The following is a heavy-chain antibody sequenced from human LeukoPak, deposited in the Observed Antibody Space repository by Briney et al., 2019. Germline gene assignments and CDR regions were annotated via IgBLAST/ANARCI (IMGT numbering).Heavy chain of an antibody. V-gene: IGHV3-23*01. J-gene: IGHJ4*02. Sequence: GGSLRLSCAASGFTFSSNSMSWVRQAPGKGLEWVSAICGSGGSTYYADSVKGRFTISRDNSKNTLYLQMNSLRAEDTAVYYCARSSAVTTFIVYFGYWGQGTLVTVSA. CDR3: ARSSAVTTFIVYFGY. CDR1: GFTFSSNS. D-gene: IGHD4-17*01. CDR2: ICGSGGST.